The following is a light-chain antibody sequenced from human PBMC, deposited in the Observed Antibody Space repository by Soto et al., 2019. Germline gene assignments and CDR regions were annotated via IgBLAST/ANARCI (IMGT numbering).Light chain of an antibody. V-gene: IGKV3-20*01. CDR1: QSVSSSY. CDR3: QQYGSSPQT. Sequence: EIVLTQAPGTLSLSPGEIATLSCRASQSVSSSYLAWYQQKPGQAPRLVIYGASSRATGIPDRFSGSGSGTDFTLTISRLEPEDVAVYYCQQYGSSPQTFVQGTRLEIK. CDR2: GAS. J-gene: IGKJ5*01.